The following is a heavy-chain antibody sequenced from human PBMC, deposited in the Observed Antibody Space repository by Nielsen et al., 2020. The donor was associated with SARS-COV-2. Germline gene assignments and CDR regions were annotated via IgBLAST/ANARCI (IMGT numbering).Heavy chain of an antibody. V-gene: IGHV3-30*04. Sequence: GGSLRLSCAASGFSFSSYAMHWVRQAPGKGLEWVAVMSYDGAVKYHADSVKGRSTISRDNSKNTLYLQMNSLRADDTAVYYCARVSAVAGTGGDFDYWGQGTLVTVSS. D-gene: IGHD6-19*01. CDR2: MSYDGAVK. J-gene: IGHJ4*02. CDR1: GFSFSSYA. CDR3: ARVSAVAGTGGDFDY.